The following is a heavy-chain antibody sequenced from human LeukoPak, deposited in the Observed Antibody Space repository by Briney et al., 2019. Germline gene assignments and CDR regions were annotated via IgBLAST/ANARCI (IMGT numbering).Heavy chain of an antibody. CDR2: INAGNGDT. CDR1: GYTFTNYA. D-gene: IGHD3-3*01. V-gene: IGHV1-3*01. Sequence: ASVKVSCKASGYTFTNYAVNWLRQAPGQRLEWMGWINAGNGDTKFSQNYQARVTITRNASASTAYMELSSLTSEDTAVYFCARGLWSAHRREYYFDSWGQGTLVTVSS. CDR3: ARGLWSAHRREYYFDS. J-gene: IGHJ4*02.